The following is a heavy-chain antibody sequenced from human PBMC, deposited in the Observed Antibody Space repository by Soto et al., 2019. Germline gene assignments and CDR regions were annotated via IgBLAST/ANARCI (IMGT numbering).Heavy chain of an antibody. Sequence: PVGSLRLSCAASGFTFSSYAMHWDRQAPGKGLEWVAVISYDGSNKYYADSVKGRFTISRDNSKNTLYLQMNSLRAEDTAVYYCARDPLWGTAMVPWYFDLWGRGTLVTVSS. CDR1: GFTFSSYA. CDR2: ISYDGSNK. D-gene: IGHD5-18*01. J-gene: IGHJ2*01. CDR3: ARDPLWGTAMVPWYFDL. V-gene: IGHV3-30-3*01.